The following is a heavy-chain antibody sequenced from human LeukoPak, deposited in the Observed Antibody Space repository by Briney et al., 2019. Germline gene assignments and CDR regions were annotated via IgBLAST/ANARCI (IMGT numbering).Heavy chain of an antibody. J-gene: IGHJ5*02. V-gene: IGHV4-30-4*08. CDR3: ARCPSPGWFDP. CDR2: IYYSGST. Sequence: PSETLSLTCTVSGGSISSDDYYWSWIRQPPGKGLEWIGFIYYSGSTYYKPSLKSRVTISMDTSKNQFSLRLSSVTAADTAVHYCARCPSPGWFDPWGQGTLVTVSS. CDR1: GGSISSDDYY.